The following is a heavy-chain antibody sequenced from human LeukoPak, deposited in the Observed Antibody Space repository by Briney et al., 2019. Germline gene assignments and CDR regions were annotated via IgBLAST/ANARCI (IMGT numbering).Heavy chain of an antibody. V-gene: IGHV3-21*01. CDR1: GFTFSSYT. CDR3: ARVLVDYYDSSDAFDI. CDR2: ISSSSSYI. Sequence: PGGSLRLSCAVSGFTFSSYTMNWVRQAPGKGLEWVSSISSSSSYIYYADSVKGRFTISRDNAKNSLYLQMNSLGAEDTAVYYCARVLVDYYDSSDAFDIWGQGTKVTVSS. J-gene: IGHJ3*02. D-gene: IGHD3-22*01.